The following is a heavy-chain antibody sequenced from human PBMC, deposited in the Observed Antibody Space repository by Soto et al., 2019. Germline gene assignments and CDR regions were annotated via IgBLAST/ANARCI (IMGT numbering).Heavy chain of an antibody. CDR2: ISSSGSTI. CDR1: VFTFSSYE. Sequence: GGSLRLSCAAPVFTFSSYEMNWVRQAPGKGLEWVSYISSSGSTIYYADSVKGRFTISRDNAKNTLYLHMTSLRAEDTAVYYCARGDYFDYWGQGTLVTVSS. V-gene: IGHV3-48*03. J-gene: IGHJ4*02. CDR3: ARGDYFDY.